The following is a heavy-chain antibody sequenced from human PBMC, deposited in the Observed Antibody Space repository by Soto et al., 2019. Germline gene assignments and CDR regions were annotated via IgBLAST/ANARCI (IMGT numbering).Heavy chain of an antibody. J-gene: IGHJ6*02. CDR2: LYYSSGSS. Sequence: PSETLSLTCTVSGGSISSYYWGWIRQSPGKGLEWIGSLYYSSGSSYYNPSLKSRVTISVGTSKNQFSLQLSSVTAADAAVYFCARREGSGSYFYYYYGFDVWGQGTTVTVSS. V-gene: IGHV4-39*01. CDR3: ARREGSGSYFYYYYGFDV. CDR1: GGSISSYY. D-gene: IGHD3-10*01.